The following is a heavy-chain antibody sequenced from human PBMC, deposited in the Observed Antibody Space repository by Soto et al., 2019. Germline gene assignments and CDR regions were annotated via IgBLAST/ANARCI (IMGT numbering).Heavy chain of an antibody. V-gene: IGHV4-30-4*01. J-gene: IGHJ5*02. Sequence: PSETLSLTCTVSGGSISSGDYYWSWIRQPPGKGLEWIGYIYYSGSTYYNPSLKSRVTISVDTSKNQFSLKLSSVTAADTAVYYCARAPYDSSGYYIDNWFDPWGQGTLVTVSS. D-gene: IGHD3-22*01. CDR3: ARAPYDSSGYYIDNWFDP. CDR1: GGSISSGDYY. CDR2: IYYSGST.